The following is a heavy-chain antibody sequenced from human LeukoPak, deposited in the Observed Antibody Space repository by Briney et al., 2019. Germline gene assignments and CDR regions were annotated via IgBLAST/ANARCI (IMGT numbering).Heavy chain of an antibody. D-gene: IGHD6-25*01. CDR2: IYYSGST. J-gene: IGHJ6*02. CDR3: TRLGRVAAAGPYYDYYSLDV. CDR1: GGIISTSG. V-gene: IGHV4-59*08. Sequence: PSETLSLTCTVSGGIISTSGWTWIRQPPGKGLEWIGYIYYSGSTSYNPSLKSRITISRDTSTKQVSLKVTSVTAADTGAYYCTRLGRVAAAGPYYDYYSLDVWGQGTTVTVSS.